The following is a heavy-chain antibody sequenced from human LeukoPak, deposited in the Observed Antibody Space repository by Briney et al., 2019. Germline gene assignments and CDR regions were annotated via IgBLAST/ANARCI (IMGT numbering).Heavy chain of an antibody. V-gene: IGHV3-30*18. CDR2: ISYDGSNK. CDR1: GFTFSTYG. J-gene: IGHJ2*01. CDR3: AKDEVRGVIDWYFDF. Sequence: PGRSLRLSCAASGFTFSTYGMHWVRQAPGKGLEWVAVISYDGSNKYYADSVKGRFTISRDNSRNTLYLQMNSLNPEDTAVYCCAKDEVRGVIDWYFDFWGRGTLVTVSS. D-gene: IGHD3-10*01.